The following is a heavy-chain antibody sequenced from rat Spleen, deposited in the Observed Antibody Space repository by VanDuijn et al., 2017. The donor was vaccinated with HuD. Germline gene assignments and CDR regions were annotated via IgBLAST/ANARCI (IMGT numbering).Heavy chain of an antibody. D-gene: IGHD5-1*01. Sequence: EVQLVESGGGLVQPGRSLKLSCTASGLSFSNYDMAWVRQAPTKGLEWVASISYDGSATYYRDSVKGRFTISRNNAERTLYLQMGSLRSEDTATYYCARHPQLGAYWYFDFWGPGTVVTVSS. CDR3: ARHPQLGAYWYFDF. V-gene: IGHV5-25*01. CDR1: GLSFSNYD. CDR2: ISYDGSAT. J-gene: IGHJ1*01.